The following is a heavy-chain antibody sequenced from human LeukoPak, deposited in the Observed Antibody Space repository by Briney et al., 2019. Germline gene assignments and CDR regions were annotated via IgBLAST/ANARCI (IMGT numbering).Heavy chain of an antibody. CDR2: IRYDGSNK. Sequence: GGSLRLSCAASGFTFSSYGMHWVRQAPGKGLEWVAFIRYDGSNKYYADSVKGRFTISRDNSKNTLYLQMNSLRAEDTAVYYCAKDNRRYCSSTSCQTFDYWGQGTLVTVSS. CDR3: AKDNRRYCSSTSCQTFDY. D-gene: IGHD2-2*01. J-gene: IGHJ4*02. V-gene: IGHV3-30*02. CDR1: GFTFSSYG.